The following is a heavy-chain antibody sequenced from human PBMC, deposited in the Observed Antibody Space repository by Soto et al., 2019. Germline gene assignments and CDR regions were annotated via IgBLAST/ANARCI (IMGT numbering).Heavy chain of an antibody. CDR3: AAGYYGSGSYGY. D-gene: IGHD3-10*01. J-gene: IGHJ4*02. V-gene: IGHV4-34*01. CDR2: INHIGST. Sequence: PSETLSLTCAVYGGSFSGYYWSWIRQPPGKGLEWIGEINHIGSTNYNPSLKSRITISVDTSKNQFSLKLSSVTAADTAVYYCAAGYYGSGSYGYWGQGTLVTVSS. CDR1: GGSFSGYY.